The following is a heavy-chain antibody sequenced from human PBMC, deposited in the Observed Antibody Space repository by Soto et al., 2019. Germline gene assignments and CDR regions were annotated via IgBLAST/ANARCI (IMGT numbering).Heavy chain of an antibody. Sequence: GASVKVSCKASGGTFSSYAISWVRQAPGQGLEWMGGIIPIFGTANYAQKFQGRVTITADESTSTAYMELSSLRSEDTAVYYCARPHRGYCSGGSCSWPYYYYGMDVWGQGTKDTVSS. CDR2: IIPIFGTA. J-gene: IGHJ6*02. V-gene: IGHV1-69*13. CDR1: GGTFSSYA. D-gene: IGHD2-15*01. CDR3: ARPHRGYCSGGSCSWPYYYYGMDV.